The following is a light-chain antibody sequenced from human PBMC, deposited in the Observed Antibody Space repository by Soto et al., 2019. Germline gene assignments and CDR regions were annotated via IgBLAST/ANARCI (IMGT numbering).Light chain of an antibody. J-gene: IGKJ5*01. CDR1: QGISDF. CDR3: QQSYSTSIT. V-gene: IGKV1-39*01. CDR2: DAS. Sequence: DIQMTQSPSSLSASVGDRVTITCQASQGISDFLNWYQQKPGKAPKLLIYDASNLETGVPSRFSGGGSGTDFTLTISSLQPEDFATYYCQQSYSTSITFGQGTRLEIK.